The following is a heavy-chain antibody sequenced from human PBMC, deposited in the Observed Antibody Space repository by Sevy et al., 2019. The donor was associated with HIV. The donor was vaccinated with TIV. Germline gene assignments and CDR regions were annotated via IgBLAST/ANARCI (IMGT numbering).Heavy chain of an antibody. J-gene: IGHJ6*02. CDR3: ARDRCSSTSCYRDYYYGMDV. CDR1: VFTFSSYS. V-gene: IGHV3-48*01. CDR2: ISSSRSTI. D-gene: IGHD2-2*02. Sequence: GGSLRLSCAASVFTFSSYSMNWIRQAPGKGLQWVSYISSSRSTIYYADSVKGRFTISRDNAKNSLYLQMNSLRAEDTAVYYCARDRCSSTSCYRDYYYGMDVWGQGTTVTVSS.